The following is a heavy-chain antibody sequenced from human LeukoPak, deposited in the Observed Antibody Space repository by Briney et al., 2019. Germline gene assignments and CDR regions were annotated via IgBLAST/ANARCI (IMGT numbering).Heavy chain of an antibody. CDR3: ALILSITMVRGVNDAFDI. D-gene: IGHD3-10*01. Sequence: PGGSLRLPCAASGFTFSSYAMSWVRQAPGKGLEWVSAISGSGGSTYYADSVKGRFTISRDNSKNTLYLQMNSLRAEDTAVYYCALILSITMVRGVNDAFDIWGQGTMVTVSP. J-gene: IGHJ3*02. CDR1: GFTFSSYA. V-gene: IGHV3-23*01. CDR2: ISGSGGST.